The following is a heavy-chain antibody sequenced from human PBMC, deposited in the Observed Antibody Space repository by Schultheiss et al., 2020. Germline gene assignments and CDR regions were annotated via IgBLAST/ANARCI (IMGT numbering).Heavy chain of an antibody. D-gene: IGHD6-13*01. CDR1: GYTFTSYY. J-gene: IGHJ6*03. CDR2: INPSGGST. Sequence: ASVKVSCKASGYTFTSYYMHWVRQAPGQGLEWMGIINPSGGSTSYAQKFQGRVTMTRSTSMSTAYMELSSLRSDDTAVYYCARVIAAPLLYYYYMDVWGKGTTVTVSS. CDR3: ARVIAAPLLYYYYMDV. V-gene: IGHV1-46*01.